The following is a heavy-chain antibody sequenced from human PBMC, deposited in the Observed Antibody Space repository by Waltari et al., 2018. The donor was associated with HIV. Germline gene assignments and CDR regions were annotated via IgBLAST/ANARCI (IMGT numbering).Heavy chain of an antibody. V-gene: IGHV1-46*01. CDR3: ARECCGGDCSVYYYYGMDV. Sequence: QVQLVQSGAEVKKPGASVKVSCKASGYTFTSYYMHWVRQAPGQGLEGMGIINPSGGSTSYAQKFQGRVTMTRDTSTSTVYMELSSLRSEDTAVYYCARECCGGDCSVYYYYGMDVWGQGTTVTVSS. D-gene: IGHD2-21*01. J-gene: IGHJ6*02. CDR1: GYTFTSYY. CDR2: INPSGGST.